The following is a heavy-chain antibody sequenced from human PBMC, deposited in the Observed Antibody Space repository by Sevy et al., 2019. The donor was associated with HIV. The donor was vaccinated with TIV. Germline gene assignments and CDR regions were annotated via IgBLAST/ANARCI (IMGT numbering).Heavy chain of an antibody. J-gene: IGHJ6*02. CDR3: ARDPRDYDFWSGYYTGYYYYYGMDV. D-gene: IGHD3-3*01. CDR2: IWYDGSNK. Sequence: GGSLRLSCAASGFTFSSYGMHWVRQAPGKGLEWVAVIWYDGSNKYYADSVKGRFTISRDNSKNTLYLQMNGLRAEDTAVYYCARDPRDYDFWSGYYTGYYYYYGMDVWGQGTTVTVSS. CDR1: GFTFSSYG. V-gene: IGHV3-33*01.